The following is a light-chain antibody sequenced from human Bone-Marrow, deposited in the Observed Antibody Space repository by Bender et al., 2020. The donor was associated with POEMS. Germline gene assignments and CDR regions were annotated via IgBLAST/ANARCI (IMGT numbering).Light chain of an antibody. V-gene: IGLV2-11*02. CDR3: CAYAGSYTLV. Sequence: QSALTQPRSVSGSPGQSVSISCTGTSSDVGGYNWVSWYKQYPGKAPTLMIYDVSKRPSGVPDRFSGSKSGNTASLTISGLQSEDEAEYYCCAYAGSYTLVFGGGTKLTVL. CDR1: SSDVGGYNW. J-gene: IGLJ2*01. CDR2: DVS.